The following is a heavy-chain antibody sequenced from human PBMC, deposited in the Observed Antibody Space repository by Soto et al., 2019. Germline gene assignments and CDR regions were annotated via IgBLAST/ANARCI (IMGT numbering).Heavy chain of an antibody. CDR2: IYYSGST. CDR3: AREWRWSGYYKIDY. D-gene: IGHD3-3*01. Sequence: PSETLSLTCTVSGGSISSGGYYWSWIRQHPGKGLEWIGYIYYSGSTYYNPSLKSRVTISVDTSKNQFSLKLSSVTAADTAVYYCAREWRWSGYYKIDYWGQGTLVTVSS. J-gene: IGHJ4*02. CDR1: GGSISSGGYY. V-gene: IGHV4-31*03.